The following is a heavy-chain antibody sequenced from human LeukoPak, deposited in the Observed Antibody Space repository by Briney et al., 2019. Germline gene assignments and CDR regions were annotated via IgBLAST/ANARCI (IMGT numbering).Heavy chain of an antibody. Sequence: ASVRVSCKASGYTFTSYGISWVRQAPGQGLEWMGWISAYNGNTNYAQKLQGRVTMTTDTSTSTAYMELRSLRSDDTAVYYCARDKAYYYDSSGYYSPFDYWGQGTLVTVSS. CDR1: GYTFTSYG. CDR3: ARDKAYYYDSSGYYSPFDY. CDR2: ISAYNGNT. D-gene: IGHD3-22*01. V-gene: IGHV1-18*01. J-gene: IGHJ4*02.